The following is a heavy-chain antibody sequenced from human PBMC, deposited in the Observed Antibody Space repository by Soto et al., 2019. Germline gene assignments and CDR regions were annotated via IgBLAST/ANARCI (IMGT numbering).Heavy chain of an antibody. CDR1: GYTFTSYD. CDR3: ARVACPGSRCYYDY. D-gene: IGHD2-8*02. V-gene: IGHV1-8*01. CDR2: MNPNSGTT. J-gene: IGHJ4*02. Sequence: QVQRVQSGAEVKKPGASVKVSCKASGYTFTSYDFNWVRQATGQGLEWLGWMNPNSGTTGYAQRFQGRVTMTRNTGISTAYMELSSLRSEDTGMDYCARVACPGSRCYYDYWGQGTLVTVSS.